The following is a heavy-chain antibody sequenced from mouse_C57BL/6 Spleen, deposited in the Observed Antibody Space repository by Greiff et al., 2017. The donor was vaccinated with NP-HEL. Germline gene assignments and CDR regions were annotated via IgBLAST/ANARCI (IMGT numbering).Heavy chain of an antibody. Sequence: VQLQQPGTELVKPGASVKLSCKASGYTFTSYWMHWVKQRPGQGLEWIGNINPSNGGTNYNEKFKSKATVTVDKSSSTAYMQLSSLTSEDSAVYCCARWEILDYYGRGFADWGKGTLVTVAA. CDR1: GYTFTSYW. CDR2: INPSNGGT. J-gene: IGHJ3*01. CDR3: ARWEILDYYGRGFAD. V-gene: IGHV1-53*01. D-gene: IGHD1-1*01.